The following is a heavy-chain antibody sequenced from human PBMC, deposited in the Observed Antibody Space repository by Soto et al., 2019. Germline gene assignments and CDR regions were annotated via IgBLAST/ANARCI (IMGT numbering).Heavy chain of an antibody. V-gene: IGHV3-23*01. J-gene: IGHJ3*02. CDR3: APHVSCSGGSCQYDAFAI. D-gene: IGHD2-15*01. CDR1: GFTVSGHA. Sequence: GGSLRLSCEGSGFTVSGHAMTWIRQAPGKGPEWVSTVTADGGTYYADSVKGRFAMSRDTSENTLYLQMNSLGAEDTAAYYCAPHVSCSGGSCQYDAFAIRGQGTMVPVSS. CDR2: VTADGGT.